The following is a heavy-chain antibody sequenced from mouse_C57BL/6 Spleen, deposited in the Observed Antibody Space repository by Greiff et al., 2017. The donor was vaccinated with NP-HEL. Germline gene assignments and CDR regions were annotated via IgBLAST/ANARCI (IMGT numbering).Heavy chain of an antibody. CDR1: GYTFTDYE. D-gene: IGHD2-5*01. V-gene: IGHV1-15*01. J-gene: IGHJ1*03. CDR3: TRDYSNYEWYFDG. CDR2: IDPETGGT. Sequence: QVQLQQSGAELVRPGASVTLSCKASGYTFTDYEMHWVKQTPVHGLEWIGAIDPETGGTAYNQKFKGKAILTADKSSSTAYMELRSLTSEDSAVYYCTRDYSNYEWYFDGWGTGTTVTVSS.